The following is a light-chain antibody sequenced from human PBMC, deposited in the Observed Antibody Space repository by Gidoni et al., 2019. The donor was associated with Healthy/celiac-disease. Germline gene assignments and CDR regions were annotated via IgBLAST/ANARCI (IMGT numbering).Light chain of an antibody. V-gene: IGKV1-8*01. J-gene: IGKJ4*01. CDR2: AAS. Sequence: AIRMTQSPSSFSASTGDRVTITCRASQGISSYLAWYQQKPGNAPKLLIYAASTLQSGVPSRFSGIGSGTDFTLTISFLQSEDFATYYCQQYYSYPQTFGGGTKVEIK. CDR3: QQYYSYPQT. CDR1: QGISSY.